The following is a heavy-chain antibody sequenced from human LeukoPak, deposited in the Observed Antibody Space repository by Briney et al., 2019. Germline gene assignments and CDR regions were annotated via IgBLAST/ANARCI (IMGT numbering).Heavy chain of an antibody. V-gene: IGHV1-46*01. CDR3: AREPGYSSGIFDY. CDR1: GYTVASYY. D-gene: IGHD6-19*01. J-gene: IGHJ4*02. CDR2: INPSGGGT. Sequence: ASLTFSCKATGYTVASYYMLWVRQAPGQGHEWMGVINPSGGGTTYAQKFQGRVTMTRDTSTSTVYMDLSSLRSEDTAVYYCAREPGYSSGIFDYWGQGTLVTVSS.